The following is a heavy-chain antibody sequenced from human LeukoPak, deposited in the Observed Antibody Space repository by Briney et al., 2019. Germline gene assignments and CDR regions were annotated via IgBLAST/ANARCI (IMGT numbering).Heavy chain of an antibody. V-gene: IGHV4-34*01. Sequence: SETLSLTCAVYGGSFSGYYWSWIRQPPGKGLEWIGEINHSGSTNYNPSLKSRVTISVDTSKNQFSLKLSSVTAADTAVYYCARRSVRVFDYWGQGTLVTVSS. J-gene: IGHJ4*02. CDR3: ARRSVRVFDY. D-gene: IGHD3-10*01. CDR1: GGSFSGYY. CDR2: INHSGST.